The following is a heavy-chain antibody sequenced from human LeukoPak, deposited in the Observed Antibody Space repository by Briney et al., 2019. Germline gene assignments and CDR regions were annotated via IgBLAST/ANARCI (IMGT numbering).Heavy chain of an antibody. CDR2: INHSGST. J-gene: IGHJ5*02. Sequence: PSETLSLTCTVSGGSISSGGYYWSWIRQPPGKGLEWIGEINHSGSTNYNPSLKSRVTISVDTSKNQISLKLSSVTAADTAVYYCARFVTYYYDSSGNFRGVLFFDPWGQGTLVTVSS. D-gene: IGHD3-22*01. CDR1: GGSISSGGYY. CDR3: ARFVTYYYDSSGNFRGVLFFDP. V-gene: IGHV4-39*07.